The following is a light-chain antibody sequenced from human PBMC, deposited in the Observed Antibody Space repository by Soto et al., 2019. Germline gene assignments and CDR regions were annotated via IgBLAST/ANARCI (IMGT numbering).Light chain of an antibody. J-gene: IGKJ2*01. Sequence: DIQMTQYPSTLSASVGDRVTITCRASQSISSWLAWNQQKPGKAPKVLNYDASSLESGFPSRFSGSRSGKAFTLTISIMQPDDFATYYSQQYKTYSLYTFGQGIKLEIK. CDR1: QSISSW. V-gene: IGKV1-5*01. CDR2: DAS. CDR3: QQYKTYSLYT.